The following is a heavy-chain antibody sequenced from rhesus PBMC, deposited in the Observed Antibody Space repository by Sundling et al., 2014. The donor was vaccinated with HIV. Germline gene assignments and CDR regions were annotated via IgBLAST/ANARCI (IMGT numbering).Heavy chain of an antibody. CDR3: ARNPGWSDNLDY. Sequence: QVQLQESGPGLVKPSETLSLTCAVSGGSFSGNYWGWIRQPPGKGLEYIGYIGGSSGTTYYNPSLKSRVTISTDTSKNQFSLRLSSVTAADTAVYYCARNPGWSDNLDYWGQGVLVTVSS. CDR2: IGGSSGTT. J-gene: IGHJ4*01. V-gene: IGHV4-165*02. CDR1: GGSFSGNY. D-gene: IGHD3-22*01.